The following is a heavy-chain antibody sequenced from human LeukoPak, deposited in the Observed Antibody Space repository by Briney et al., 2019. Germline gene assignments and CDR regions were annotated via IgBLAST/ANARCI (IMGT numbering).Heavy chain of an antibody. Sequence: SETLSLTCTVSGGSITSYYWSWIRQSPGKGLEWIGYIYYSGSTNYNPSLKSRVTISVDTSKNQFSLKLSSVTAADTAVYYCARQDILTGSDYYYYYGMDVWGQGTTVTVSS. CDR3: ARQDILTGSDYYYYYGMDV. D-gene: IGHD3-9*01. CDR1: GGSITSYY. V-gene: IGHV4-59*08. CDR2: IYYSGST. J-gene: IGHJ6*02.